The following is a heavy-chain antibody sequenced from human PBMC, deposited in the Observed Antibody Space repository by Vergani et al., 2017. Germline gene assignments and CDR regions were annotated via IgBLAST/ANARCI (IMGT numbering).Heavy chain of an antibody. V-gene: IGHV3-30-3*01. CDR1: GFSFPGYA. CDR2: ISYDGSNK. J-gene: IGHJ4*02. Sequence: VQLLASWGGLLQPGGSLRLSCEASGFSFPGYAMSWVRQAPGKGLEWVAVISYDGSNKYYADSVKGRFTISRDNSKNTLYLQMNSLRAEDTAVYYCARGASGDYVSSFDYWGQGTLVTVSS. D-gene: IGHD4-17*01. CDR3: ARGASGDYVSSFDY.